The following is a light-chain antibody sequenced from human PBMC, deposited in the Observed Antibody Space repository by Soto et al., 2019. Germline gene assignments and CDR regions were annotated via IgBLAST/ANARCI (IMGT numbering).Light chain of an antibody. CDR3: QQFIDRWT. CDR2: DAS. J-gene: IGKJ1*01. Sequence: IQMTHSPSTLSASIGCRFTITCRASQSINNRLAWYKQMPGKAPNLLIYDASSLESGVPSRLRGSGSETEFTLTISGLQPDDFATYYCQQFIDRWTFGQGTKVDIK. V-gene: IGKV1-5*01. CDR1: QSINNR.